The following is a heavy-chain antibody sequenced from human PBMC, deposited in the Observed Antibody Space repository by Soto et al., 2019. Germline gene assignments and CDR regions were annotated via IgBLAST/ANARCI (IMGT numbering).Heavy chain of an antibody. CDR3: ASGSGRVRGSGSYFGYYYYGMDV. D-gene: IGHD3-10*01. V-gene: IGHV5-10-1*01. CDR2: IDLSDSYT. Sequence: PGESLKISCKGSGYSFTSYWISWVRQMPGKGLEWMGRIDLSDSYTNYSPSFQGHVTISADKSISTAYLQWSSLKASDTAMYYCASGSGRVRGSGSYFGYYYYGMDVWGQGTTVTVSS. CDR1: GYSFTSYW. J-gene: IGHJ6*02.